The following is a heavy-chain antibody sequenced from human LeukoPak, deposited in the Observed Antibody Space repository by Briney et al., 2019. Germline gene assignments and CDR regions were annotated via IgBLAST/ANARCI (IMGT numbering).Heavy chain of an antibody. D-gene: IGHD6-25*01. J-gene: IGHJ4*02. V-gene: IGHV3-30-3*01. CDR3: ARGGPRRDFDY. CDR1: GFTFSYYS. CDR2: ISYDGDNK. Sequence: GGSLRLSCAASGFTFSYYSMHWVRQAPGKGLEWVAVISYDGDNKDYADSVKGQVTISRDNAKNSLYLQMSSLRAEDTAVYYCARGGPRRDFDYWGQGTLVTVSS.